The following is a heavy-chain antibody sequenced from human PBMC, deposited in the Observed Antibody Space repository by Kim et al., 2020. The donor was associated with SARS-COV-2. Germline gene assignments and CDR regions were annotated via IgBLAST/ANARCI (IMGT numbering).Heavy chain of an antibody. CDR1: GFTFSSYW. CDR3: ARGGREYYDSSGLPFDY. V-gene: IGHV3-74*01. J-gene: IGHJ4*02. CDR2: INSDGSST. Sequence: GGSLRLSCAASGFTFSSYWMHWVRQAPGKGLVWVSRINSDGSSTSYADSVKGRFTISRDNAKNTLYLQMNSLRAEDTAVYYCARGGREYYDSSGLPFDYWGQGTLVTVSS. D-gene: IGHD3-22*01.